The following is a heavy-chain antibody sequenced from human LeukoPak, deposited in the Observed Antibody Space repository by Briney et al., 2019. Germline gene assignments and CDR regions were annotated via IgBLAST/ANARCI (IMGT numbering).Heavy chain of an antibody. CDR3: ARGPPFDY. J-gene: IGHJ4*02. Sequence: GGSLRLSCAASGFTFSSYAMSWVRQAPGKGLEWVSVIYSGGSTYYADSVKGRFTISRDNSKNTLYLQMNSLRAEDTAVYYCARGPPFDYWGQGTLVTVSS. CDR2: IYSGGST. V-gene: IGHV3-53*01. CDR1: GFTFSSYA.